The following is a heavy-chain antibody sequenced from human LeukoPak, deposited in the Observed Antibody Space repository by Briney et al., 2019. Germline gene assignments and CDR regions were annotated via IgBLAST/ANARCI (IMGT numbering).Heavy chain of an antibody. CDR1: GFTFSSYA. J-gene: IGHJ4*02. V-gene: IGHV3-30*04. CDR3: ARVGSSSSLGFDY. CDR2: ISYDGSNK. D-gene: IGHD6-6*01. Sequence: GGSLRLSCAASGFTFSSYAMHWVRQAPGKGLEWVAVISYDGSNKYCADSVKGRFTISRDNSKNTLYLEMSSLRAEDTAVYYCARVGSSSSLGFDYWGQGTLVTVSS.